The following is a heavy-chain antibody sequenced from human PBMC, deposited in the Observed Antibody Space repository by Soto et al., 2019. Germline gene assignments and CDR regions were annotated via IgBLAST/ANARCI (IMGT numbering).Heavy chain of an antibody. CDR3: ASPREGQWLVFDH. V-gene: IGHV3-11*06. D-gene: IGHD6-19*01. CDR1: GFTFSDYY. CDR2: SSNSGTFS. Sequence: GGSLRLSREGAGFTFSDYYISWIRQAPGKGLEWISYSSNSGTFSRYADSVKGRFSISRDNTKNLLYLQMNSLKVEDTAAYFCASPREGQWLVFDHWGQRTLVTVSS. J-gene: IGHJ4*02.